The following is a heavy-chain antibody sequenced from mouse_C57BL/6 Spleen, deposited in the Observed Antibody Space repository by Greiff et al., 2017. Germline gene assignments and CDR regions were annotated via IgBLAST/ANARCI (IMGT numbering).Heavy chain of an antibody. J-gene: IGHJ4*01. CDR1: GYAFSSSW. Sequence: VQLQQSGPELVKPGASVKISCKASGYAFSSSWMNWVKQRPGKGLEWIGRIYPGDGDTNYNGKFKGKATLTADKSSSTAYMQLSSLTSEDSAVYFCARERIDGDYFYAMDYGGQGTSVTVSS. V-gene: IGHV1-82*01. CDR3: ARERIDGDYFYAMDY. CDR2: IYPGDGDT. D-gene: IGHD2-13*01.